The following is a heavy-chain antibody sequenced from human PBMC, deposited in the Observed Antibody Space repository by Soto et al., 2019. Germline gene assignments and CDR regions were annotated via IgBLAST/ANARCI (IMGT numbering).Heavy chain of an antibody. V-gene: IGHV4-31*03. CDR3: ARGVLP. D-gene: IGHD3-16*01. Sequence: QVQLQESGPGLVKPSQTLSLTCTVSGGSISSGGYYWSWIRQHPGKALEWIGSIYYSGSTYYNPSLKSRGNSSGDTSKNQFALKLSSVTAADTAVYYCARGVLPWGKGTLVTVAA. CDR2: IYYSGST. J-gene: IGHJ5*02. CDR1: GGSISSGGYY.